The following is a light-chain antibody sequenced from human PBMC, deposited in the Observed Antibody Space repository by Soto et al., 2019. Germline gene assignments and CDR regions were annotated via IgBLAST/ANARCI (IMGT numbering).Light chain of an antibody. J-gene: IGKJ3*01. V-gene: IGKV4-1*01. Sequence: DIVMTQSPDSLAVSLGERATINCKSSQSVLYSSNNKNYLAWYQQKQGQPPKLLIYWASTRESGVPDRFSGSGSGTDFNLTISSLQAEDVAVYYCQQYYSTPPTFGPGTKVDIK. CDR2: WAS. CDR1: QSVLYSSNNKNY. CDR3: QQYYSTPPT.